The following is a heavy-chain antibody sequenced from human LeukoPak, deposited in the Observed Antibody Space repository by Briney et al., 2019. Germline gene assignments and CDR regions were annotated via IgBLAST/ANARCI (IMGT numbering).Heavy chain of an antibody. Sequence: QPGRSLRLSCAASGFTFSSYGMHWVRQAPGKGLEWVAVISYDGSNKYYADSVKGRFTISRDNSKNTLYLQMNSLRAEDTAVYYCAKGRELWLVAYYYYGMDVWGQGTTVTVSS. CDR1: GFTFSSYG. CDR2: ISYDGSNK. D-gene: IGHD5-18*01. V-gene: IGHV3-30*18. CDR3: AKGRELWLVAYYYYGMDV. J-gene: IGHJ6*02.